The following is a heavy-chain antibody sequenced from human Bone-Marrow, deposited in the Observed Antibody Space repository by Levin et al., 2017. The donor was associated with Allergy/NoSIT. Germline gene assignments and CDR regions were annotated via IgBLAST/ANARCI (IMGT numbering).Heavy chain of an antibody. J-gene: IGHJ4*02. D-gene: IGHD2-2*01. CDR1: GFTFSSYA. CDR2: ISGSGGST. V-gene: IGHV3-23*01. CDR3: AKGLIVVVPAANY. Sequence: GESLKISCAASGFTFSSYAMSWVRQAPGKGLEWVSAISGSGGSTYYADSVKGRFTISRDNSKNTLYLQMNSLRAEDTAVYYCAKGLIVVVPAANYWGQGTLVTVSS.